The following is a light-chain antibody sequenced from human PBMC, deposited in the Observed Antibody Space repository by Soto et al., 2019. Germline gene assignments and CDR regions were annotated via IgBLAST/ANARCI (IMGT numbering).Light chain of an antibody. CDR1: QGISSA. CDR3: QKFNTYPLT. V-gene: IGKV1-13*02. Sequence: AIQLTQSPSSLSASIGERVTITCRASQGISSALAWYQQKPGKTPKLLIYDASSLESGVPSRFSGSGSGTDFTLTISSLQPEDFATYYCQKFNTYPLTFGQGTRLEIK. CDR2: DAS. J-gene: IGKJ5*01.